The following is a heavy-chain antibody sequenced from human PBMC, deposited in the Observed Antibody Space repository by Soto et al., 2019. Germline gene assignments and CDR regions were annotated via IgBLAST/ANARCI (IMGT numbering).Heavy chain of an antibody. CDR2: IIPIFGTA. CDR1: GCTFSSYA. Sequence: GASVNVSRKASGCTFSSYAISWVRQAPGQGLEWMGGIIPIFGTANYAQKFQGRVTITADESTSTAYMELSSLRSEYTAVYYCARGYYDGNGYYPSRYAFARSYFNYWGQGTLVTVSS. CDR3: ARGYYDGNGYYPSRYAFARSYFNY. D-gene: IGHD3-22*01. V-gene: IGHV1-69*13. J-gene: IGHJ4*02.